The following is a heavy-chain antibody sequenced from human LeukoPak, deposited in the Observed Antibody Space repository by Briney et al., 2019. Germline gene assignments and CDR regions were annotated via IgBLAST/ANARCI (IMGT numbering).Heavy chain of an antibody. J-gene: IGHJ4*02. CDR3: ARHPDYHNTQFDY. CDR1: GNNFINYW. CDR2: IYPGDSDT. D-gene: IGHD5-12*01. Sequence: GESLKISCKGSGNNFINYWIGWVRETPGKGLEWMGIIYPGDSDTRYSPSFQGQVTISADKSISTAYLQWSSLKASDTAMYYCARHPDYHNTQFDYWGQGTLVTVSS. V-gene: IGHV5-51*01.